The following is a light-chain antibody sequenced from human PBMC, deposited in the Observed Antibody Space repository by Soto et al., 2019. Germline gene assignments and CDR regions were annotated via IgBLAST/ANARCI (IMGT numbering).Light chain of an antibody. J-gene: IGLJ1*01. CDR1: SSNIGAEYD. CDR3: QSYDSSLTTFV. Sequence: QSVLTQPTSVSVAPGQRVAISCTGSSSNIGAEYDVHWYQQLPGTAPKRLIYGDNNRPSGVPDRFSGSKSGTSASLAITGLQPEDEADYYCQSYDSSLTTFVFGTGTKLTVL. V-gene: IGLV1-40*01. CDR2: GDN.